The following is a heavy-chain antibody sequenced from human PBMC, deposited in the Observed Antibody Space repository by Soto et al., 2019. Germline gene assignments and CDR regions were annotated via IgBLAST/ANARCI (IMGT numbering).Heavy chain of an antibody. CDR3: VKDRMSYNSVRDPFDV. V-gene: IGHV3-23*01. CDR2: IGGGGTDT. CDR1: GFSFNTYA. J-gene: IGHJ3*01. D-gene: IGHD3-10*01. Sequence: EVRLLESGGGLVQPGGSLRLSCAASGFSFNTYAMSWVRQAPGKGLEWVSGIGGGGTDTNYADSVTGRFTISRDDSKSTLFLQMYSLRVEDTAVYYCVKDRMSYNSVRDPFDVCGQGTLVTVSS.